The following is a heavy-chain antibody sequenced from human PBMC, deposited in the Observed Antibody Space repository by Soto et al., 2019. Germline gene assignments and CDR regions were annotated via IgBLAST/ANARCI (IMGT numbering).Heavy chain of an antibody. CDR1: GYTFTSSS. Sequence: ASVKVSCKASGYTFTSSSMPWVRQAPGQRLEWMGWINAGNGNTKYSQKFQGRVTITSDTSASTAYMELSSLRSEDTAVYYCAREYRDVDTAMVTFSGAGYYYYMDVWGKGTTVTVSS. CDR2: INAGNGNT. CDR3: AREYRDVDTAMVTFSGAGYYYYMDV. V-gene: IGHV1-3*01. D-gene: IGHD5-18*01. J-gene: IGHJ6*03.